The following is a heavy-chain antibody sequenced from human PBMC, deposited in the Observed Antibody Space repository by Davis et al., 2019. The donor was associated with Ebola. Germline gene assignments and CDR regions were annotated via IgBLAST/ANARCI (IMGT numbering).Heavy chain of an antibody. CDR2: IYHSGST. D-gene: IGHD3-10*01. CDR3: ARSGRVHGLGSGSYNYYYYYMDV. Sequence: PSETLSLTCAVSGGSISSSNWWSWVRQPPGKGLEWIGEIYHSGSTNYNPSLKSRVTISVDKSKNQFSLKLSSVTAADTAVYYCARSGRVHGLGSGSYNYYYYYMDVWGKGTTVTVSS. J-gene: IGHJ6*03. V-gene: IGHV4-4*02. CDR1: GGSISSSNW.